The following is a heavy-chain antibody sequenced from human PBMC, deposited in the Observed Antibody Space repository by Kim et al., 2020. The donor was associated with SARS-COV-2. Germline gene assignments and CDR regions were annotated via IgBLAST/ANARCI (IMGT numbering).Heavy chain of an antibody. CDR3: ARLRGLFDHWHFDL. V-gene: IGHV5-51*01. D-gene: IGHD3-10*02. Sequence: GESLKISCQGSGFNFNTHWIGWVRQMPGKGLEWMGIIDPSDSETRYGPSFGGRVIISADKSINTAYLHWSGLKASDTAMYFCARLRGLFDHWHFDLWGRGTPVTVSS. CDR1: GFNFNTHW. J-gene: IGHJ2*01. CDR2: IDPSDSET.